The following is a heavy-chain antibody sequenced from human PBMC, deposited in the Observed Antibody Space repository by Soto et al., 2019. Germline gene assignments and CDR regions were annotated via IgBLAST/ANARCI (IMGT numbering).Heavy chain of an antibody. CDR2: ISGGGGVST. J-gene: IGHJ5*02. CDR3: AKDAISLVRGANNWFEP. CDR1: VFTFSSYA. Sequence: PVGSLRLSCAASVFTFSSYAMTCVRHSPGKWLEWVSGISGGGGVSTYYADSVKGRFTISRDNSMNTLYLQMNRLRAEDTAVYYCAKDAISLVRGANNWFEPRGQGTRVTVSS. V-gene: IGHV3-23*01. D-gene: IGHD3-10*01.